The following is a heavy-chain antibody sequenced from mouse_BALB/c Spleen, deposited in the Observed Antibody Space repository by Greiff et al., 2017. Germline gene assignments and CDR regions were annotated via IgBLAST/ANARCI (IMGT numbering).Heavy chain of an antibody. V-gene: IGHV2-6-7*01. CDR1: GFSLTGYG. CDR3: AILTTGFAY. J-gene: IGHJ3*01. D-gene: IGHD1-1*01. Sequence: QVQLKQSGPGLVAPSQSLSITCTVSGFSLTGYGVNWVRQPPGKGLEWLGMIWGDGSTDYNSALKARLSISKDNSKSQVFLKMNRLHTDDTARYYCAILTTGFAYWGQGTLVTVSA. CDR2: IWGDGST.